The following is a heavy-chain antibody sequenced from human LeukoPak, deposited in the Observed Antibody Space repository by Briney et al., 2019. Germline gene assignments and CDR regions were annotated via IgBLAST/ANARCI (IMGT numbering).Heavy chain of an antibody. J-gene: IGHJ6*03. CDR3: ASLLRLGYYYMDV. Sequence: SETLSLTCTVSGGSISSCYWSWIRQPPGKGLEWIGYIYYSGSTYYNPSLKSRVTISVDTSKNQFSLKLSSVTAADTAVYYCASLLRLGYYYMDVWGKGTTVTVSS. CDR2: IYYSGST. CDR1: GGSISSCY. D-gene: IGHD3-3*01. V-gene: IGHV4-59*04.